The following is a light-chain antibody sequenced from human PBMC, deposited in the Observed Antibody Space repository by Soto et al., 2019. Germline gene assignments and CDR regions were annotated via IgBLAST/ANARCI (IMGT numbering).Light chain of an antibody. CDR1: SSNIGSHV. CDR2: NNN. J-gene: IGLJ3*02. V-gene: IGLV1-44*01. CDR3: AGWDDSLDGWV. Sequence: QSVLTQPPSASGTPGQRVTISCSGSSSNIGSHVVYWYQQLAGTAPKLLMYNNNQRPSGVPDRFSGSKSGTSASLASSGLQSEDEADYYCAGWDDSLDGWVFGGGTKLTVL.